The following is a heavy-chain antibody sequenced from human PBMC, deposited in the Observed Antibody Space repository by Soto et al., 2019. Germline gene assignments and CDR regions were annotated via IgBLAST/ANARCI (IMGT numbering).Heavy chain of an antibody. D-gene: IGHD1-26*01. V-gene: IGHV1-18*04. J-gene: IGHJ4*02. Sequence: QVQLVQSGAEVENPGASVKVSCKASGYTFTNFGINWVRQAPGQGLEWMGWIIPYNGNANYAQKHQGRLTITTDTSTSTAYMELRSLRSDDTAVYYCARAQMYSGAYHDYWGQGTLVTVSS. CDR2: IIPYNGNA. CDR1: GYTFTNFG. CDR3: ARAQMYSGAYHDY.